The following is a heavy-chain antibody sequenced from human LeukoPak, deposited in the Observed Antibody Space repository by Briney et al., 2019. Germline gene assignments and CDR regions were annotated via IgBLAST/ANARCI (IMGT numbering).Heavy chain of an antibody. CDR3: ARDADDFDSSGYLGY. J-gene: IGHJ4*02. Sequence: SETLSLTCTVSGGSLSSSSYWSWIRQSSGKGLEWIGYIHYSGSTYYTSSLKSRVTMSVDTSKNQFSLILNSVTVADTAVYYCARDADDFDSSGYLGYWGQGTLVTASS. CDR2: IHYSGST. V-gene: IGHV4-31*03. CDR1: GGSLSSSSY. D-gene: IGHD3-22*01.